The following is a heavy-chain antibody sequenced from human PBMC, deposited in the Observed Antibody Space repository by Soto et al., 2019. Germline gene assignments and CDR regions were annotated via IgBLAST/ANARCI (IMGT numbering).Heavy chain of an antibody. CDR1: GDSVSNNSAA. J-gene: IGHJ5*02. CDR3: ARAPAAGIDWFDP. CDR2: TYYRSKWYN. V-gene: IGHV6-1*01. D-gene: IGHD6-13*01. Sequence: SETLSLTCAISGDSVSNNSAAWNWIRQSPSRGLEWLGTTYYRSKWYNDFALFVRSRITINPDTSKNQFSLQLNSVTPEDTAVYYCARAPAAGIDWFDPWGQGTLVTVSS.